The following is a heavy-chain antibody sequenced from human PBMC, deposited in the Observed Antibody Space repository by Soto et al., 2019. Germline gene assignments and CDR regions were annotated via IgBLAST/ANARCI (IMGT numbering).Heavy chain of an antibody. CDR2: IIPTFGTA. D-gene: IGHD6-19*01. CDR1: GGTFSSSA. Sequence: QVQLVQSGAEMREPGSSVKVSCKASGGTFSSSAINWLRQAPGQGPEWMGGIIPTFGTANYIEKFRGRLTITADTSTSTAYIEVSSLTSEDTAMYFCARSETAGHRGFDIWGQGTMVTVSS. CDR3: ARSETAGHRGFDI. J-gene: IGHJ3*02. V-gene: IGHV1-69*06.